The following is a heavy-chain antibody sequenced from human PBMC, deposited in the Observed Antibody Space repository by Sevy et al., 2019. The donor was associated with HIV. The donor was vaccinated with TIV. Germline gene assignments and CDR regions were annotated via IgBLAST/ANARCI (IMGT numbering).Heavy chain of an antibody. CDR2: IYYTGST. V-gene: IGHV4-59*08. D-gene: IGHD5-12*01. Sequence: SETLSLTCTVSGGSISSYYWSWIRQPPGKGLEWIGYIYYTGSTNYNPSLRSRVTISIDTSKNQFSLKLTSVDAADTAVYYGAGHGGVDIADHWGQGTLVTVSS. J-gene: IGHJ5*02. CDR3: AGHGGVDIADH. CDR1: GGSISSYY.